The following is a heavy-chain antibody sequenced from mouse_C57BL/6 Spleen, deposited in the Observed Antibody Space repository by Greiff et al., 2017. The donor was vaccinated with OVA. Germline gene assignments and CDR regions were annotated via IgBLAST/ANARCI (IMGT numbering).Heavy chain of an antibody. Sequence: QVQLQQSGAELVKPGASVKMSCKASGYTFTTYPIEWMKQNHGKSLEWIGNFHPYNDDTKYNEKFKGKATLTVEKSSSTVYLELGRLTSDDSAVYDCARRRLTGTRGFAYWDQGTLVTVSA. J-gene: IGHJ3*01. CDR3: ARRRLTGTRGFAY. CDR2: FHPYNDDT. V-gene: IGHV1-47*01. D-gene: IGHD4-1*01. CDR1: GYTFTTYP.